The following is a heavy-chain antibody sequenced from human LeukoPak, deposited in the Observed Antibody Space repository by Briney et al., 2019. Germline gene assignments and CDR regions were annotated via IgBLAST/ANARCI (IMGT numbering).Heavy chain of an antibody. CDR2: ITADTFNT. CDR1: CYTFNAYP. V-gene: IGHV1-18*01. J-gene: IGHJ3*01. CDR3: VRVRPAFGVVDFPDALDV. D-gene: IGHD3-3*01. Sequence: AGVKVSCESSCYTFNAYPLTCAPHAPGVRCEWGGWITADTFNTNYAQKFQGRVTLTEETSMNTAYMEMRSLMSDDRAVYYCVRVRPAFGVVDFPDALDVWGQGTGVTVSS.